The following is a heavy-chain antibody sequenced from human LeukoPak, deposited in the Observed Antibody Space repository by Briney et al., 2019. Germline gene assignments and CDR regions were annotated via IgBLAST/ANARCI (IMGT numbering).Heavy chain of an antibody. CDR2: IYYSGST. J-gene: IGHJ4*02. CDR1: GGSIRRSSYY. D-gene: IGHD5-18*01. Sequence: PSETLSLTCSVSGGSIRRSSYYWGWIRQPPGKGLEWIGSIYYSGSTYYNPSLKSRVTISLDTSKNHFSLKLSSVTAADTAVYYCARQWIQLWMLDYWGQGTLVTVSS. CDR3: ARQWIQLWMLDY. V-gene: IGHV4-39*01.